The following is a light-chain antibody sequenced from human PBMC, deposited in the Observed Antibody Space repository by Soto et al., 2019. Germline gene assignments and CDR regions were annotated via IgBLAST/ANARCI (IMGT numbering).Light chain of an antibody. V-gene: IGKV1-33*01. CDR2: DAS. CDR1: QDITNY. J-gene: IGKJ4*01. Sequence: DIQMTQSPSSLSASVGDRVTITCQASQDITNYLNWYRQKPGKAPKLLIYDASNLQTGVPSRFSGGGSGTDFSFTISSLQPEDIATYYCAQYGNLPITFGGRTKVEIK. CDR3: AQYGNLPIT.